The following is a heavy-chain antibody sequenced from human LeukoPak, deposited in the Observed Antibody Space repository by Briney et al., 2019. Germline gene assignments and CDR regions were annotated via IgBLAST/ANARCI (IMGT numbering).Heavy chain of an antibody. CDR1: GYSISSGYY. CDR2: IFHSGSI. Sequence: PSETLSLTCAVSGYSISSGYYWGWIRQSPGKGLEWIATIFHSGSIYYNPSLKSRVTLSVDTSKNQFTLQLNSVTAADTAVYYCARDGEYCSSTSCPIPDYWGQGTLVTVSS. CDR3: ARDGEYCSSTSCPIPDY. D-gene: IGHD2-2*01. V-gene: IGHV4-38-2*02. J-gene: IGHJ4*02.